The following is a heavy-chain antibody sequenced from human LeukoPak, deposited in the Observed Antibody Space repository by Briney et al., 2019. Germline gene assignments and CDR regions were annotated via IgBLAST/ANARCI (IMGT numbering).Heavy chain of an antibody. J-gene: IGHJ4*02. D-gene: IGHD4/OR15-4a*01. CDR3: ARRAGAYSHPYDY. CDR2: ITSDGGGT. CDR1: GFTFSSYA. Sequence: GGSLRLSCVASGFTFSSYAMHWVRQAPGKGLEYVSAITSDGGGTYYANSVKGRFTISRDNSKNTLYLQMNTLRAEDTAVYYCARRAGAYSHPYDYWGQGTLVTVSS. V-gene: IGHV3-64*01.